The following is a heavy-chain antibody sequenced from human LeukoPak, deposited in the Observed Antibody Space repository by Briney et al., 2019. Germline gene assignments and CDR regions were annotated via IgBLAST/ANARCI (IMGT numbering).Heavy chain of an antibody. CDR1: GFIFSNYG. V-gene: IGHV3-30*18. CDR3: VKPKLRFLGWLLDY. Sequence: PGGSLRLSCAVSGFIFSNYGMHWVRQAPGKGLEWVAVISDDGSNKYYGDSVKGRFTISRDDSKNTLYLEMSSLRAEDTAVYYCVKPKLRFLGWLLDYWGQGTLVTVSS. D-gene: IGHD3-3*01. CDR2: ISDDGSNK. J-gene: IGHJ4*02.